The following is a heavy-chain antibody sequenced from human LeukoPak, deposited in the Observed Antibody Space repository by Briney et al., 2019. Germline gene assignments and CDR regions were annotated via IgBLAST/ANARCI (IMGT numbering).Heavy chain of an antibody. J-gene: IGHJ4*02. CDR1: GGSVSSGSYY. V-gene: IGHV4-61*01. D-gene: IGHD3-10*01. CDR2: IYYSGST. CDR3: ARGEFPSDLEF. Sequence: ASETLSLTRTVSGGSVSSGSYYWNWIRQPPGKGLEWIGYIYYSGSTNYNASLKSRVTISVDTSKNQFSLKLTSVTSADTAVYYCARGEFPSDLEFWGQGALITVSS.